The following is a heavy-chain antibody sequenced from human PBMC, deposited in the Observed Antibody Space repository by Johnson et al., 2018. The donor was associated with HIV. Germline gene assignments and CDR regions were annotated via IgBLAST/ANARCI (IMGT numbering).Heavy chain of an antibody. CDR3: PVDTEAFDI. CDR2: ISWNSGSI. CDR1: GFTFSTYA. V-gene: IGHV3-NL1*01. J-gene: IGHJ3*02. D-gene: IGHD1-14*01. Sequence: QVQLVESGGGVVQPGGSLRLSCAASGFTFSTYAMHWVRQAPGKGLEWVSGISWNSGSIGYADSVKGRFTISRDNSKNTLYLQMNSLRAEDTAVYYCPVDTEAFDIWGQGTMVTVSS.